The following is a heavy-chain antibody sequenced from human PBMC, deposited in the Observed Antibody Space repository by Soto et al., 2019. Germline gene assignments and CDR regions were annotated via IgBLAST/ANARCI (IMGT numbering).Heavy chain of an antibody. CDR3: ARDSYSSSDWSGDY. Sequence: PSETLSLTCTVSGGSIRSFYWSWIRQPAGKGLEWIGRIYTTGSTNYNPSLKSRVTMSVDTSKNQFSLKLSSVTAADTTVYYCARDSYSSSDWSGDYWGQGTLVTVSS. CDR1: GGSIRSFY. J-gene: IGHJ4*02. V-gene: IGHV4-4*07. CDR2: IYTTGST. D-gene: IGHD6-13*01.